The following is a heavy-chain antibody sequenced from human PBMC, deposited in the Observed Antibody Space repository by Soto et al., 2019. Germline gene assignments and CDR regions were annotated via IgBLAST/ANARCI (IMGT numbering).Heavy chain of an antibody. J-gene: IGHJ6*02. CDR2: ISDSGATK. CDR3: ATCTSHSCYSYGVDV. Sequence: RGGSLRLSCAASGFTFSNCGMNWVRQTPGKGLEWVSYISDSGATKHYADSVKGRFTISRDNGKDSLYLQMNSLRDEDTAVYFCATCTSHSCYSYGVDVWGQGATVTVSS. CDR1: GFTFSNCG. D-gene: IGHD2-8*01. V-gene: IGHV3-48*02.